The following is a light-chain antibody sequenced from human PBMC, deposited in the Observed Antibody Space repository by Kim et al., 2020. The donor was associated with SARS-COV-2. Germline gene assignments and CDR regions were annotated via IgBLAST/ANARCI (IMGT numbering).Light chain of an antibody. CDR1: QDIKKY. Sequence: ASAGNRITITCQASQDIKKYLNWFQQKPGKAPKLLIYDASNLESGVPSMFSGSGSGTHFTLTISSLQRVDVATYYCQQSDKLPLTFGPGTKVDIK. J-gene: IGKJ3*01. CDR3: QQSDKLPLT. V-gene: IGKV1-33*01. CDR2: DAS.